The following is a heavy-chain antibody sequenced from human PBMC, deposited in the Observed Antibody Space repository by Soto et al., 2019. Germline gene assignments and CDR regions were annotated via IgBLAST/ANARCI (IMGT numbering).Heavy chain of an antibody. J-gene: IGHJ4*02. Sequence: EVQLVESGGGLVQPGGSLRLSCTGSGFTVSSNYLSWVRQAPGKGLEWVSVIYSGGSTYYADSVKGRFTISRHNSNNTLYLHLNSLRAAATAVYYCASSSIAAAGNNYWGQGTLVTVSS. CDR1: GFTVSSNY. CDR3: ASSSIAAAGNNY. CDR2: IYSGGST. D-gene: IGHD6-13*01. V-gene: IGHV3-66*01.